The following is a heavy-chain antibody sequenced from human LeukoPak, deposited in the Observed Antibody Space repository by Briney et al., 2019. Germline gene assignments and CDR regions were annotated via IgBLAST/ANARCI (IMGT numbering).Heavy chain of an antibody. Sequence: GGSLRLSCEASEFTFSSYGMHWVRQAPGKGLEWVAFIRYDGSNKYYADSVKGRFSISRDNSKNTLYLQMNSLRAEDTAVYYCAKYYYDSKHYYYYYYMDVWGKGTTVTIS. CDR1: EFTFSSYG. V-gene: IGHV3-30*02. CDR2: IRYDGSNK. J-gene: IGHJ6*03. D-gene: IGHD3-22*01. CDR3: AKYYYDSKHYYYYYYMDV.